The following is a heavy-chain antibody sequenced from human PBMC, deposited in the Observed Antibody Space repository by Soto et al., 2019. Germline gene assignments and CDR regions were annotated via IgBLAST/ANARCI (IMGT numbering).Heavy chain of an antibody. CDR1: GYTFTSYG. Sequence: ASVKVSGKASGYTFTSYGISGVRQAPGQGLERRGWISVEQGNTENEKKFQDRVRMTTATSTNTAYIDLRSLRSDDTAVYYCVRSKIRSSHYHDTHAFALWGQGPMVTASS. J-gene: IGHJ3*01. V-gene: IGHV1-18*04. D-gene: IGHD1-1*01. CDR3: VRSKIRSSHYHDTHAFAL. CDR2: ISVEQGNT.